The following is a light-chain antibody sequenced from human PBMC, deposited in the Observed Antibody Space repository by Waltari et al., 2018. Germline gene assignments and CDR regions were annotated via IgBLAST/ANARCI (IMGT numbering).Light chain of an antibody. CDR2: RAS. CDR3: QQYNSFPWT. V-gene: IGKV1-5*03. J-gene: IGKJ1*01. Sequence: IQMTQSPSTLSASAGDRVVITCRASQSVNTWLAWYQQRPGKAPNLLIDRASSLQSGVPSRFSCRGSGTEFTLTINSLQPDDFASYYCQQYNSFPWTFGQGTKVEIK. CDR1: QSVNTW.